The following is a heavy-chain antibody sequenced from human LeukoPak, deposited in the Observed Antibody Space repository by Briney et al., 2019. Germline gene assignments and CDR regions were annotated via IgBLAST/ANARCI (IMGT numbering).Heavy chain of an antibody. Sequence: PSETLSLSCTVSGGSISSYYWSWIRQPPGKGLEWIGCINYSGSTNYSPSLKSRVTISVDTSKNQFSLTLTSVTAADTAVYYCARYQKGGGASDIWGQGAMVTVSS. CDR1: GGSISSYY. CDR3: ARYQKGGGASDI. D-gene: IGHD2-2*01. J-gene: IGHJ3*02. CDR2: INYSGST. V-gene: IGHV4-59*01.